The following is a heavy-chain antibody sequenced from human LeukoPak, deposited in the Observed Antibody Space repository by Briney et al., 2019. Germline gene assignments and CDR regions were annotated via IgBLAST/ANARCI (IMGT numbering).Heavy chain of an antibody. Sequence: GGSLRLSCAASGFTFSSYAMHWVRQAPGKGLEWVAFMSYDGVNKYYTDSVKGRFTISRDNSKNTLYLQMNSLRAEDTAVYYCANPLRQLWSSDSFDIWGQGTMVIVSS. CDR2: MSYDGVNK. CDR3: ANPLRQLWSSDSFDI. CDR1: GFTFSSYA. J-gene: IGHJ3*02. V-gene: IGHV3-30*18. D-gene: IGHD5-18*01.